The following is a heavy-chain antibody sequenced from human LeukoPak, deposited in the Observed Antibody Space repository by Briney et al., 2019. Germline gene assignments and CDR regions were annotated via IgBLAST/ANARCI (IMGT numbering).Heavy chain of an antibody. CDR1: GFTFSSYA. CDR2: ISGSGGST. D-gene: IGHD3-10*01. V-gene: IGHV3-23*01. Sequence: GGSLRLSCAASGFTFSSYAMSWVRQAPGKGLEWVSAISGSGGSTYYADSLKGRFTISRDNAKNSLYLQMNSLRAEDTAIYFCARDFRIYYGSGSYGSRFDPWGQGTLVTVSS. J-gene: IGHJ5*02. CDR3: ARDFRIYYGSGSYGSRFDP.